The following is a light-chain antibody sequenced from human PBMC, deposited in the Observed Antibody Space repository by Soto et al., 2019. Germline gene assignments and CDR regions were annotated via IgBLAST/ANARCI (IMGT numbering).Light chain of an antibody. J-gene: IGKJ1*01. CDR3: QQTYSSQWT. Sequence: DSQMTQSPSPLSAAVGDRFTITCWASQSISNYLNWYQQKPGQAPKLLIYAASTLQSWVPSRFSGSGSGTDFTLTISSLEPEDFATYFCQQTYSSQWTFGQGPQVEIK. CDR1: QSISNY. CDR2: AAS. V-gene: IGKV1-39*01.